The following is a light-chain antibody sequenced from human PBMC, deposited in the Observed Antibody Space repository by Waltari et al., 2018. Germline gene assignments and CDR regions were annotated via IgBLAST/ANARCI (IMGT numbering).Light chain of an antibody. CDR3: QKYVSLPAT. V-gene: IGKV3-20*01. Sequence: IVLTQSPGILSLSQGERATLSCRASQSVGKYLAWYQQKPGQAPRLLIYDASSRASGIPDRFSGSGSGTDFSLTISRLEPEDFAVYYCQKYVSLPATFGQGTRVEVK. CDR1: QSVGKY. CDR2: DAS. J-gene: IGKJ1*01.